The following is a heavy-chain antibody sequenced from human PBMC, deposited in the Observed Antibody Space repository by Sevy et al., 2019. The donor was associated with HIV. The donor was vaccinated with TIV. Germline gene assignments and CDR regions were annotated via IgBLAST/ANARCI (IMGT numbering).Heavy chain of an antibody. Sequence: SETLSLTCAVYGGSFSGYYWSWIRQPPGKGLEWIGEINHSGSTNYNPSLKSRVTISVDTSKNQFSLKLSSVTAADTAVYYCARGGSFYLEWLFPTPDYYCYYGMDVWGQGTTVTVSS. CDR3: ARGGSFYLEWLFPTPDYYCYYGMDV. J-gene: IGHJ6*02. D-gene: IGHD3-3*01. V-gene: IGHV4-34*01. CDR2: INHSGST. CDR1: GGSFSGYY.